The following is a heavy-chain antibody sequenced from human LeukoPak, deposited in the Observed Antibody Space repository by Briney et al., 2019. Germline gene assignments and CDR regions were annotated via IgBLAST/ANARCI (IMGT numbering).Heavy chain of an antibody. D-gene: IGHD2-21*01. V-gene: IGHV4-4*09. Sequence: SETLSLTCTVSGGSISSYYWSWIRQPPGKGLEWIGYIYTSGSTNYNPSLKSRVTISVDTSKNQFSLKLSSVTAADTAVYYCARHVAVGYFDYWGQGTLVTVSS. CDR1: GGSISSYY. J-gene: IGHJ4*02. CDR2: IYTSGST. CDR3: ARHVAVGYFDY.